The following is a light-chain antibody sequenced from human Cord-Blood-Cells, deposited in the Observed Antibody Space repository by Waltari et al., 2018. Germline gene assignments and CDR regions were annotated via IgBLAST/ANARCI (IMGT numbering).Light chain of an antibody. CDR1: SLRSIY. V-gene: IGLV3-19*01. CDR3: NSRDSSGNHLVV. Sequence: SSELPQDPAVSVALGQTVRITCQGDSLRSIYASWYQQKPVQAPVLVIYGKNNRPSGIPDRFSGSSSGNTASLTITGAQAEDEADYYCNSRDSSGNHLVVFGGGTKLTVL. CDR2: GKN. J-gene: IGLJ2*01.